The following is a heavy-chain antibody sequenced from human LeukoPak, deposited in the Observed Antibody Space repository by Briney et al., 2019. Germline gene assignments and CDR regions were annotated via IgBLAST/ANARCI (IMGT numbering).Heavy chain of an antibody. V-gene: IGHV3-66*03. Sequence: GGSLRLSCAVSGFRFSDYYMSWVRQAPGKGLEWVGLIRDSGEAFYSDFARGRFAISRDESENTLYLQMNSLRVEDTAVYFCARDRAANQDWVEFDPWGQGTPVIVSS. D-gene: IGHD3/OR15-3a*01. CDR2: IRDSGEA. CDR3: ARDRAANQDWVEFDP. J-gene: IGHJ5*02. CDR1: GFRFSDYY.